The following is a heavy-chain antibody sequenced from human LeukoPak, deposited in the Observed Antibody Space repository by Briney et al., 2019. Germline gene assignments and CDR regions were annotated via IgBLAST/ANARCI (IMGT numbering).Heavy chain of an antibody. Sequence: SETLSLSCTLSGGSISSYYWSWIRQPAGKGLEWIGRIYTSGSTNYNPSLKSRVTMSVDTSKNQFSLKLSSVTAADTAVYYCASKLVYSSSSLDYWGQGTLVTVSS. D-gene: IGHD6-13*01. CDR1: GGSISSYY. J-gene: IGHJ4*02. CDR3: ASKLVYSSSSLDY. V-gene: IGHV4-4*07. CDR2: IYTSGST.